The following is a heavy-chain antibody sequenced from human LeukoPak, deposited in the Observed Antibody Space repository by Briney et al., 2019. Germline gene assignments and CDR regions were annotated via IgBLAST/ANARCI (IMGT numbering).Heavy chain of an antibody. CDR1: GYRFTSYW. Sequence: GESLKISCKASGYRFTSYWIGWVRQMPGKGLEWMGVIHPGEYERRYSPSFEGQVTISADRSISTAYMQWSSLKASDTAMYCCARRTDSGWKWFDPWGQGTLVTVSS. D-gene: IGHD6-25*01. J-gene: IGHJ5*02. V-gene: IGHV5-51*01. CDR3: ARRTDSGWKWFDP. CDR2: IHPGEYER.